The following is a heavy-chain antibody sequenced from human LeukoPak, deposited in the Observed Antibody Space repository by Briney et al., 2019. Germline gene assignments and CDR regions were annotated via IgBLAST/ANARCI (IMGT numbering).Heavy chain of an antibody. J-gene: IGHJ3*02. CDR2: IIPILGIA. D-gene: IGHD1-1*01. CDR1: GGTFSSYA. CDR3: ARSAGTNAFDI. V-gene: IGHV1-69*04. Sequence: ASVKVSCKASGGTFSSYAISWVRQAPGQGLEWMGRIIPILGIANYAQKFQGRVTITADKSTSTAYTELSSLRSEDTAVYYCARSAGTNAFDIWGQGTMVTVSS.